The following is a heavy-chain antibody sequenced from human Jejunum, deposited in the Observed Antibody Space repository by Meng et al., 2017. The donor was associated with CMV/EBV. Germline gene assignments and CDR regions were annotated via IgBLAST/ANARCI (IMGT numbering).Heavy chain of an antibody. CDR3: ARNSEPLYYYYGMDV. J-gene: IGHJ6*02. Sequence: GSVSSGSYYWSWIRQPPGKGLEWIGYIYYSGSTNYNPSLKSRVTISVDTSKNQFSLKLSSVTAADTAVYYCARNSEPLYYYYGMDVWGQGTTVTVSS. V-gene: IGHV4-61*01. D-gene: IGHD1-14*01. CDR2: IYYSGST. CDR1: GSVSSGSYY.